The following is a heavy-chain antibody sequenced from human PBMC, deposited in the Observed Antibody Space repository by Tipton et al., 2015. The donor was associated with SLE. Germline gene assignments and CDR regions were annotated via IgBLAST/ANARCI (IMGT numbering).Heavy chain of an antibody. D-gene: IGHD5-24*01. Sequence: TLSLTCAVSNYAISSGYYWGWIRRPPGKGLEWIGSIYHSGTTYYYNPSLKSRVSIPLVTSRNQFSLNLSSVTAADTAVYYCARGVLDGYNSDFDSWGQGTLVTVSS. CDR3: ARGVLDGYNSDFDS. J-gene: IGHJ4*02. V-gene: IGHV4-38-2*01. CDR1: NYAISSGYY. CDR2: IYHSGTTY.